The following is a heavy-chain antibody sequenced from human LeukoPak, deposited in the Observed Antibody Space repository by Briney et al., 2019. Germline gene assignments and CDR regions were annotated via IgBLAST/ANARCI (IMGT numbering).Heavy chain of an antibody. CDR3: ARDSLKNGYNYDYFDY. V-gene: IGHV3-30-3*01. CDR1: GFTFITYA. Sequence: PGRSLRLSCAASGFTFITYAMHWVRQAPGKGLEWVAVIIYDGSNEYYVDSVKGRFTISRDNSKNILYLQMNSLTAEDTAVYYCARDSLKNGYNYDYFDYWGQGTLVTVSS. D-gene: IGHD5-24*01. J-gene: IGHJ4*02. CDR2: IIYDGSNE.